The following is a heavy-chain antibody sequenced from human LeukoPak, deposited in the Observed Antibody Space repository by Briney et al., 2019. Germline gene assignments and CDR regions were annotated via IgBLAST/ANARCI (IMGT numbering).Heavy chain of an antibody. V-gene: IGHV3-53*01. D-gene: IGHD6-13*01. J-gene: IGHJ4*02. CDR2: IYSGVSA. CDR3: ARDRSGSSWTFDY. CDR1: GFTVTSNY. Sequence: GGSPRLSCAASGFTVTSNYMSWVRQAPGKGLEWLSTIYSGVSASYADSVRGRFSISRDSSKNTLYLQMNSLRADDTAVYYCARDRSGSSWTFDYWGQGTLVTVSS.